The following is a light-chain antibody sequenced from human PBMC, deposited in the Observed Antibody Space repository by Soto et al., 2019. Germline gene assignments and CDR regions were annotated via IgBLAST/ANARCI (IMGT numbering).Light chain of an antibody. CDR3: QQYGSSQS. J-gene: IGKJ1*01. CDR1: QRVSSSY. V-gene: IGKV3-20*01. CDR2: GAS. Sequence: EIVLTQSPGTLSLSPGERATISCRASQRVSSSYLAWYQQKPGQAPRLLIYGASSRATGIPDRFSGSGSGTDFTLTISRLEPEDFAVYYCQQYGSSQSFGQGTKVEIK.